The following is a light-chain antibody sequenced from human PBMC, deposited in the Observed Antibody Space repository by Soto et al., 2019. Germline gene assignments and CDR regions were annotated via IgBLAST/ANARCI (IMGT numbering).Light chain of an antibody. Sequence: ESVLPRAPRTLTMSPCEGATHSRRASQSVSGNLARYQQKPGQAPRLLIYGASIRATGIPARFSGSGSGTEFTLTIASLQSEDLGVYDCERFYRWPLSFGGGTKVDIK. J-gene: IGKJ4*01. V-gene: IGKV3-15*01. CDR2: GAS. CDR3: ERFYRWPLS. CDR1: QSVSGN.